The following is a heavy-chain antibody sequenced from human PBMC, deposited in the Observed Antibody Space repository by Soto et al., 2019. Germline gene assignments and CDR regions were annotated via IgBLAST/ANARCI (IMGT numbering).Heavy chain of an antibody. V-gene: IGHV3-48*01. CDR1: GFTFSSYS. CDR3: ARSVGFYYGIDV. CDR2: ISSSNSTI. J-gene: IGHJ6*02. D-gene: IGHD1-26*01. Sequence: EVQLVESGGGLVQPGGSLRLSCGASGFTFSSYSMNWVRQAPGKGLEGVSYISSSNSTIHYADSVKGRFTISRDNAKNSLYLQMNSLRVEDTAVYYCARSVGFYYGIDVWGQGTTVTVSS.